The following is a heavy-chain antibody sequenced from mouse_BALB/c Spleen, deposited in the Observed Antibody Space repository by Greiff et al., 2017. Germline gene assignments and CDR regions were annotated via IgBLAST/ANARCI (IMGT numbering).Heavy chain of an antibody. CDR1: GFAFSSYD. V-gene: IGHV5-12-1*01. Sequence: DVQLVESGGGLVKPGGSLKLSCAASGFAFSSYDMSWVRQTPEKRLEWVAYISSGGGSTYYPDTVKGRFTISRDNAKNTLYLQMSSLKSEDTAMYYCARRVWSSYAMDYWGQGTSVTVSS. J-gene: IGHJ4*01. CDR2: ISSGGGST. D-gene: IGHD2-10*02. CDR3: ARRVWSSYAMDY.